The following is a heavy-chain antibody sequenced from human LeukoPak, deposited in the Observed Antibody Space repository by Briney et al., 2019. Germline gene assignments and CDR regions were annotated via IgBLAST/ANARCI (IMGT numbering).Heavy chain of an antibody. V-gene: IGHV4-39*07. CDR2: IYYSGST. Sequence: SETLSLTCAVSGGSFSGYYWGWIRQPPGKGLEWIGSIYYSGSTYYNPSLKSRVTISVDTSKNQFSLRLSSVTAADTAVYYCARVHRYCSGGNCYTAYSYFDYWGQGTLVTVSS. CDR3: ARVHRYCSGGNCYTAYSYFDY. D-gene: IGHD2-15*01. CDR1: GGSFSGYY. J-gene: IGHJ4*02.